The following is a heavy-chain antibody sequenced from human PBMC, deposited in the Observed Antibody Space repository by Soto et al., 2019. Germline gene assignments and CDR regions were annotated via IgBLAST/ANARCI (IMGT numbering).Heavy chain of an antibody. CDR2: ISAYNGNT. V-gene: IGHV1-18*01. CDR1: GYTFSSNS. J-gene: IGHJ6*04. D-gene: IGHD4-17*01. CDR3: ARDAGRFSPMDV. Sequence: ASVKVSCKASGYTFSSNSISWVRQAPGQGLEWMGWISAYNGNTNYGQNLQGRVTMTTDTSTNTAYMGLGSLRSDDTAVYYCARDAGRFSPMDVWGKGTTVTVSS.